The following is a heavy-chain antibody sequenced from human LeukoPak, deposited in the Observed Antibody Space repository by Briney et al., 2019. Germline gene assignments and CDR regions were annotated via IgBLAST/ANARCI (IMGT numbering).Heavy chain of an antibody. V-gene: IGHV1-24*01. CDR1: GYTLTELS. CDR2: FDPEDGET. Sequence: ASVKVSCKVSGYTLTELSIHWVRQAPGKGLEWMGGFDPEDGETKYAQKFQGRVTMTEDTSTATAYMELSSLTSEDTAVYYCAIDSTFVKGFDSWGQGTLVTVSS. D-gene: IGHD3-10*01. J-gene: IGHJ5*01. CDR3: AIDSTFVKGFDS.